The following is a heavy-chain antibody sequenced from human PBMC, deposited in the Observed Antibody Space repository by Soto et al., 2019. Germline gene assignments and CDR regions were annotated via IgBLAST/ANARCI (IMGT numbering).Heavy chain of an antibody. CDR2: INPSGGST. V-gene: IGHV1-46*01. CDR1: GYTFTSYY. CDR3: ARDQTSDTAMVPYYYYYGMDV. J-gene: IGHJ6*02. Sequence: ASVKVSCKASGYTFTSYYMHWVRQAPGQGLEWMGIINPSGGSTSYAQKFQGRVTMTRDTSTSTVYMELSSLRSEDTAVYYCARDQTSDTAMVPYYYYYGMDVWGQGTTVTVSS. D-gene: IGHD5-18*01.